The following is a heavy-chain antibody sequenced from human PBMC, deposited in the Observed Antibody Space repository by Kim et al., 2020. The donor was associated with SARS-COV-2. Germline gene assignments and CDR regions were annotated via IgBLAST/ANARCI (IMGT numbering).Heavy chain of an antibody. D-gene: IGHD1-1*01. CDR1: GGSFSGYY. Sequence: SETLSLTCAVYGGSFSGYYWSWIRQPPGKGLEWIGEINHSGSTNYNPSLKSRVTISVDTSKNQFSLKLSSVTAADTAVYYCASTRANGRRYYYGMDVWGRGTTVTVSS. CDR2: INHSGST. J-gene: IGHJ6*02. V-gene: IGHV4-34*01. CDR3: ASTRANGRRYYYGMDV.